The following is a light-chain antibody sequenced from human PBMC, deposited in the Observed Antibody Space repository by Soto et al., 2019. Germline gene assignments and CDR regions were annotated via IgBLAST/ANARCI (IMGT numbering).Light chain of an antibody. Sequence: AIQMTQSPSSLSASVGDRVTITCRASQGIRNELGWYQQKPGTAPELLIYAASSLQTGVPSRFSGSGSDTEFTLTISSLQPEDFATYYCLQDYNYPWTFGQGTKVEIK. V-gene: IGKV1-6*01. J-gene: IGKJ1*01. CDR2: AAS. CDR1: QGIRNE. CDR3: LQDYNYPWT.